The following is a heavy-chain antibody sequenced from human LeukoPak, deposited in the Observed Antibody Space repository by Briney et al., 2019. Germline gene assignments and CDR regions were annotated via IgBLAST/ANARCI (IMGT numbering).Heavy chain of an antibody. CDR3: AKDAESGSVGPLDY. D-gene: IGHD1-26*01. V-gene: IGHV3-30*02. CDR1: GFTFSSYG. Sequence: GGSLRLSCAASGFTFSSYGMHWVRQAPGKGLDWVAFIHHDGSNKYYADSVKGRFTISRDNSKNTLYLQMNSLRAEDTAVYYCAKDAESGSVGPLDYWGQGALVTVSS. CDR2: IHHDGSNK. J-gene: IGHJ4*02.